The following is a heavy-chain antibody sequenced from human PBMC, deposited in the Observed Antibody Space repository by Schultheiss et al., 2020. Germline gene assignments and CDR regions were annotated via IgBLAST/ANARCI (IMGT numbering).Heavy chain of an antibody. Sequence: GGSLRLSCAASGFTFDDYAMHWVRQAPGKGLEWVSGISWNSGSIGYADSVKGRFTISRDNSKNTLYLQMNSLRAEDTAVYYCARGDGIVGVFDYWGQGTLVTVSS. V-gene: IGHV3-9*01. J-gene: IGHJ4*02. D-gene: IGHD3-16*01. CDR1: GFTFDDYA. CDR2: ISWNSGSI. CDR3: ARGDGIVGVFDY.